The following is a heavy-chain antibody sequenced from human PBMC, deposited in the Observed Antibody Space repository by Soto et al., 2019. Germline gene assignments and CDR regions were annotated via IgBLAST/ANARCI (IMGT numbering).Heavy chain of an antibody. J-gene: IGHJ2*01. CDR1: GFTFSTYA. D-gene: IGHD2-15*01. V-gene: IGHV3-64*01. CDR2: ISSNAVST. Sequence: GGSLRLSCAASGFTFSTYAIHWVRQAPGKGLEYVSAISSNAVSTYYANSVKGRFTISRDNSQNRVYLQMGSLRTEDMAVYYCARKGSATTASNWYFDLWGRGTLVTVSS. CDR3: ARKGSATTASNWYFDL.